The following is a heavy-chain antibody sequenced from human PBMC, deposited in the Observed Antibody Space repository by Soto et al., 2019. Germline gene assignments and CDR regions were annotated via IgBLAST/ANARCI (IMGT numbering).Heavy chain of an antibody. CDR3: ARATGYSSSQNWFDP. Sequence: QVQLVQSGAEVKKPGASVKVSCKASGYTFTSYAMHWVRQAPGQGLEWMGWINAGNGNTKYSQKFQGRVTITRDTSASTAYMELSSLRSEDTAVYYCARATGYSSSQNWFDPWGQGTLVTVSS. CDR2: INAGNGNT. J-gene: IGHJ5*02. V-gene: IGHV1-3*01. CDR1: GYTFTSYA. D-gene: IGHD6-13*01.